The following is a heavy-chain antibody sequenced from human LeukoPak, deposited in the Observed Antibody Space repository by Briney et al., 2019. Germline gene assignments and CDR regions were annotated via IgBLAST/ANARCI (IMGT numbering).Heavy chain of an antibody. V-gene: IGHV3-48*03. CDR3: TTVRWGNSWYVDN. CDR1: GFTFSSYE. CDR2: ISSSGSTI. Sequence: GGSLRLSCAASGFTFSSYEMNWVRQAPGKGLEWVSYISSSGSTIYYADSVRGRFTISRDNAKNSLYLQMNSLRTDDTAVYYCTTVRWGNSWYVDNWGQGTLVTVSS. J-gene: IGHJ4*02. D-gene: IGHD6-13*01.